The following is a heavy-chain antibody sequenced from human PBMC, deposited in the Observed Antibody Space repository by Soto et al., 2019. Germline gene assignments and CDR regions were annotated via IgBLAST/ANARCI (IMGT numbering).Heavy chain of an antibody. J-gene: IGHJ4*02. CDR1: GFPLSDYG. Sequence: QVQLVESGGGVVQPGRSLRLSCAVSGFPLSDYGMHWVRQAPGKGLEWVAVIWYDESKKYYADSVKGRFTISRDNSKNTLYLQMNSLRAEDTDVYYCASERGSSDFDYWGQGTLVTVSS. CDR3: ASERGSSDFDY. CDR2: IWYDESKK. D-gene: IGHD1-26*01. V-gene: IGHV3-33*01.